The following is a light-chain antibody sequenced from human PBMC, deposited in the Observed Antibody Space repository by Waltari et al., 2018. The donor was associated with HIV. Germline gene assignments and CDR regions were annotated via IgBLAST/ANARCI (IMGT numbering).Light chain of an antibody. Sequence: QSALTQPHSASGSPGQSVTISCTGTSSDVGSYTYVSWYQQYPGKAPNLIIYEVSKRPSGVPDRFSGSKSGNTASLTVSGLQAEDEADYYCSSYAGDNNLLFGGGTKLTVL. J-gene: IGLJ3*02. CDR1: SSDVGSYTY. V-gene: IGLV2-8*01. CDR2: EVS. CDR3: SSYAGDNNLL.